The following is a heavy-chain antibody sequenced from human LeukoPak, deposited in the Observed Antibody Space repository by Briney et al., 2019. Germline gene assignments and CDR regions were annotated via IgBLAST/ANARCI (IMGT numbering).Heavy chain of an antibody. CDR3: AKSEGAEYYFDY. V-gene: IGHV3-21*01. CDR2: ISGDSKYI. J-gene: IGHJ4*02. Sequence: GGSLRLSCAGSGFTFSRYTFNWVRQAPGRGLEWVSAISGDSKYIYYTDSVKGRFTISRDNAKNSVFLQMNSLRVEDTAVYYCAKSEGAEYYFDYWGQGTLVTVSS. D-gene: IGHD1-26*01. CDR1: GFTFSRYT.